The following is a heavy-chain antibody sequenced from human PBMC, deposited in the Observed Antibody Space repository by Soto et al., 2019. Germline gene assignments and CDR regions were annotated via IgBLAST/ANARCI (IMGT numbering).Heavy chain of an antibody. Sequence: QVQLVQSGAEVKKPGSSVKVSCKASGGTFSSYAISWVRQAPGQGLEWMGGIIPIFGTANYAQKFQGRVTITADESTSTAYMELSSLRSEDTAVYYCAREVYCSSAGCYAFGYYSYYGLDVWGQGTTVTVSS. D-gene: IGHD2-2*01. CDR3: AREVYCSSAGCYAFGYYSYYGLDV. CDR1: GGTFSSYA. J-gene: IGHJ6*02. CDR2: IIPIFGTA. V-gene: IGHV1-69*01.